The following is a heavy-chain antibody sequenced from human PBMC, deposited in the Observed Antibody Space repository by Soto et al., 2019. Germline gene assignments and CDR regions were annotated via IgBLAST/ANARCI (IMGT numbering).Heavy chain of an antibody. Sequence: TPGKGLEWIGYIYHSGSTNHHPSLKRRVTISVDTSKNQFSLKLTSVTAADTAIYYCARQIVSTETFDYWAQATLLSGPS. CDR2: IYHSGST. J-gene: IGHJ4*02. V-gene: IGHV4-59*08. D-gene: IGHD5-12*01. CDR3: ARQIVSTETFDY.